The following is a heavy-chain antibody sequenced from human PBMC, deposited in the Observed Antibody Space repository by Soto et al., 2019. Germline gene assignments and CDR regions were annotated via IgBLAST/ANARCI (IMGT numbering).Heavy chain of an antibody. CDR2: IIPIFGTA. CDR3: ARDEGVLVGTAQSPYYYYVMDV. Sequence: SVKVSCMASGGTFSSYAISWVRQAPGQGLEWMGGIIPIFGTANYAQKFQGRVTITADESTSTAYMELSSMRSEDTAGYYCARDEGVLVGTAQSPYYYYVMDVWGQGTTVTVSS. D-gene: IGHD2-21*02. V-gene: IGHV1-69*13. J-gene: IGHJ6*02. CDR1: GGTFSSYA.